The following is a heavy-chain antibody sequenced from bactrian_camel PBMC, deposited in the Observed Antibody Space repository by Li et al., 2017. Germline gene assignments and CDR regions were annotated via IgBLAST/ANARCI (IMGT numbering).Heavy chain of an antibody. CDR1: GFTFENYA. CDR2: ISTGGSRT. J-gene: IGHJ4*01. D-gene: IGHD1*01. Sequence: VQLVESGGDLVQPGGSLTLSCTASGFTFENYAMNWVRQAAGKGLEWVSSISTGGSRTWYNDLVKGRFTFSRDNAKNAVYLQMKRLKPEDTALYFCAASSVGWSVIEYCGQGTQVTVS. CDR3: AASSVGWSVIEY. V-gene: IGHV3S36*01.